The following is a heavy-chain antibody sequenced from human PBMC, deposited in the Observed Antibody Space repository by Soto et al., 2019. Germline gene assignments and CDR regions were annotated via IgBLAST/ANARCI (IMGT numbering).Heavy chain of an antibody. D-gene: IGHD6-13*01. Sequence: LGLSCAASGFTFSSYAMSWVRQAPGKGLGWVAAMSGSGGSTYYADSVKGRFTSSRDNSKNTLYLQMNSLRAEDTAVYYCAKPPGWSIWQQLVFVYWGQGTLVTVSS. CDR3: AKPPGWSIWQQLVFVY. CDR2: MSGSGGST. V-gene: IGHV3-23*01. J-gene: IGHJ4*02. CDR1: GFTFSSYA.